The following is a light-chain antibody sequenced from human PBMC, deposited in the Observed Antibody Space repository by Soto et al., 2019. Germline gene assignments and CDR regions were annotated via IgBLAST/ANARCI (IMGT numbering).Light chain of an antibody. V-gene: IGKV1-9*01. CDR3: QQTRTYPRT. Sequence: DIQLTQSPSFLSASAGDRVTITCRASQGIAASLAWYQQKPGNPPRLLIYADSTLQSGVPSRFSGSGSGTRGTLTISSLEPEDFATYYCQQTRTYPRTFGGGTKVEMK. CDR2: ADS. CDR1: QGIAAS. J-gene: IGKJ4*01.